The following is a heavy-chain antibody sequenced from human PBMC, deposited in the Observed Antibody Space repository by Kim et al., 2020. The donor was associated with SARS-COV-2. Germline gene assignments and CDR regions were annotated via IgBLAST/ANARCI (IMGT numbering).Heavy chain of an antibody. D-gene: IGHD3-10*01. V-gene: IGHV4-34*01. Sequence: SETLSLTCAVYGGSFSGYYWSWIRQPPGKGLEWIGEINHSGSTNYNPSLKSRVTISVDTSKNQFSLKLRSVTAADTAVYYCARGGRYYGSGSYRPAYYYGMDVWGQGTTVTVSS. CDR1: GGSFSGYY. CDR2: INHSGST. CDR3: ARGGRYYGSGSYRPAYYYGMDV. J-gene: IGHJ6*02.